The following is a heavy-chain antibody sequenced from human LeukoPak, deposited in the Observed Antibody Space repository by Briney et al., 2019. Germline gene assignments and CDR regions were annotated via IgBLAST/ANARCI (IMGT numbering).Heavy chain of an antibody. J-gene: IGHJ5*02. CDR3: ARHYGP. CDR1: GGSSSSSNC. Sequence: SGTLSLTCAVSGGSSSSSNCWNWVRQPPGKGLEWIGEIDHSGRTNYNPSLKSRVTISVDKSKNQISLKLSSVTAADTAVYYCARHYGPWGQGTLVTVSS. V-gene: IGHV4-4*02. CDR2: IDHSGRT. D-gene: IGHD3-16*01.